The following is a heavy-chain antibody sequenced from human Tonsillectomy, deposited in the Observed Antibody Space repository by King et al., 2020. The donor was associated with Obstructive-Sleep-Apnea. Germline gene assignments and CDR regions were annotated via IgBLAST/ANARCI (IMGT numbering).Heavy chain of an antibody. Sequence: VQLVESGGGVVQPGRSLRLSCAASAFTFSSYAMHWVRQAPGKGLEWVALISYDGSNQYYADSVKGRFTISRDNFRKTLYLQMNSLRAEDTAVYYCARDFPNWYFDFWGRGTLLTVSS. CDR3: ARDFPNWYFDF. V-gene: IGHV3-30-3*01. CDR2: ISYDGSNQ. D-gene: IGHD2-8*01. CDR1: AFTFSSYA. J-gene: IGHJ2*01.